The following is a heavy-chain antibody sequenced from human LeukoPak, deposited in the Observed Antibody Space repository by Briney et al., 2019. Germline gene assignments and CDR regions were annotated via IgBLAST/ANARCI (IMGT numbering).Heavy chain of an antibody. J-gene: IGHJ4*02. Sequence: HPWGSLRLSCAASEFTFSTYGMHWVRQAPGKGLEYVSAISGNGDSTYYVNSVKGRFTISRDNSKNTLYLQMGSLRAEDTAVYYCARGGSYCDYWGQGTLVTVSS. CDR2: ISGNGDST. CDR3: ARGGSYCDY. V-gene: IGHV3-64*01. CDR1: EFTFSTYG. D-gene: IGHD3-16*01.